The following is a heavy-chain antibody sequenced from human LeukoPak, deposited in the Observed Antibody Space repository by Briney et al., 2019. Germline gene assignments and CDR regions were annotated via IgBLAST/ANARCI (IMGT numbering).Heavy chain of an antibody. J-gene: IGHJ6*03. Sequence: PSETLSLTCAVYGGSFSGYYCSWIRQPPGKGLEWIGEINHSGSTNYNPSLKSRVTISVDTSKNQFSLKLSSLTAADTAVYYCATSPMWFGELFGSYYTDVWGKGTTVTISS. D-gene: IGHD3-10*01. CDR2: INHSGST. CDR1: GGSFSGYY. CDR3: ATSPMWFGELFGSYYTDV. V-gene: IGHV4-34*01.